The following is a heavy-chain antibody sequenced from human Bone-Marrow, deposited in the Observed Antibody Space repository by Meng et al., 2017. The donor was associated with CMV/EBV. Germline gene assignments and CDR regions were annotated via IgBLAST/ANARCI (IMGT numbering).Heavy chain of an antibody. CDR1: GYTFTGYY. D-gene: IGHD2-15*01. CDR3: ARKEYCSGGSCYSGIDY. J-gene: IGHJ4*02. CDR2: LNPNSGGT. Sequence: ASVKVSCKASGYTFTGYYMHWVRQAAGQGLEWMGWLNPNSGGTNYAQKFQGRVTMTRDTSISTAYMELSSLRSDDTAVYYCARKEYCSGGSCYSGIDYWGQGTLVTVSS. V-gene: IGHV1-2*02.